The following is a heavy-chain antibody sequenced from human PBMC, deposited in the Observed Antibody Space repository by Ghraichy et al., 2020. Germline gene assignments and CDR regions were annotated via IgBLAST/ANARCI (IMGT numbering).Heavy chain of an antibody. CDR1: GGSISSSSYY. Sequence: SETLSLTCTVSGGSISSSSYYWGWIRQPPGKGLEWIGSIYYSGSTYYNPSLKSRVTISVDTSKNQFSLKLSSVTAADTAAYYCASYFYGGNSFDYWGQGTLVTVSS. V-gene: IGHV4-39*01. CDR2: IYYSGST. CDR3: ASYFYGGNSFDY. D-gene: IGHD4-23*01. J-gene: IGHJ4*02.